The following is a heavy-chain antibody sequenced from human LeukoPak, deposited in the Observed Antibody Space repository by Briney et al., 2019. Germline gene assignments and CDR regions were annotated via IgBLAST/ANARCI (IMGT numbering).Heavy chain of an antibody. CDR3: ARDSRHCSGGSCYSVYFDY. J-gene: IGHJ4*02. CDR1: GFTSSSYS. Sequence: GGSLRLSCAASGFTSSSYSMNWVRQAPGKGLEWVAVISYDGSNKYYADSVKGRFTISRDNSKNTLYLQMNSLRAEDTAVYYCARDSRHCSGGSCYSVYFDYWGQGTLVTVSS. V-gene: IGHV3-30*03. D-gene: IGHD2-15*01. CDR2: ISYDGSNK.